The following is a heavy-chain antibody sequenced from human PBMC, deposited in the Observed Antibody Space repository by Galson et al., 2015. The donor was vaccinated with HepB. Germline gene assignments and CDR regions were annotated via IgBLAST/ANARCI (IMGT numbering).Heavy chain of an antibody. J-gene: IGHJ3*01. V-gene: IGHV3-30*18. D-gene: IGHD3-22*01. CDR1: GFPFRSHG. CDR2: ISYDGSEK. Sequence: SLRLSCAASGFPFRSHGIHWVRQAPGRGLEWLAIISYDGSEKFYGDSAKGRVSISRDDSNNTVYLEMNSLRTEDTAMYYCAKDEGSMIRMIVVGVLNAMDVWGQGTMVTVSS. CDR3: AKDEGSMIRMIVVGVLNAMDV.